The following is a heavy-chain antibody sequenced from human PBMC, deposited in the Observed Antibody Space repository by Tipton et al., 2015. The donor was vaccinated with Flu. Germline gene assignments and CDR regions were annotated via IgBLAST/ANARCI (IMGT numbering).Heavy chain of an antibody. J-gene: IGHJ3*02. Sequence: QLVQSGPEVKKPGTSVKVSCKASGFTFTSSAVQWVRQARGQRLEWIGWIVVGSGNTNYAQKFQERVTITRDMSTSTAYMELSSLRSEDTAVYYCAADPPPTDYDFWSGYPLNSDAFDIWGQGTMVTVSS. CDR2: IVVGSGNT. D-gene: IGHD3-3*01. CDR3: AADPPPTDYDFWSGYPLNSDAFDI. V-gene: IGHV1-58*01. CDR1: GFTFTSSA.